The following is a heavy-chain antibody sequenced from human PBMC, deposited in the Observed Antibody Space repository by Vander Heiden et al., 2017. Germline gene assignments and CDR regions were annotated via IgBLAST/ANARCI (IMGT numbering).Heavy chain of an antibody. Sequence: QVQLPQFCAGPLQPSETLSLTCAVYGGSCSGYYLRWSRQVPGEGLQWIGQIHYWGNTNYNPSLKSRVRMSVDTSKTQFSLTLSSLTAADTAVYYCATNSSSSGRSFDLWGQGTMVSVSS. D-gene: IGHD6-6*01. CDR2: IHYWGNT. V-gene: IGHV4-34*02. CDR1: GGSCSGYY. J-gene: IGHJ3*01. CDR3: ATNSSSSGRSFDL.